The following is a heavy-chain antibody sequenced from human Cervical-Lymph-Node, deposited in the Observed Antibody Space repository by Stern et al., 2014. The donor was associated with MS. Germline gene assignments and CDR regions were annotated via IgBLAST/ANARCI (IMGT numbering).Heavy chain of an antibody. Sequence: VQLVQSGAEVKKPGASLKVSCKGSGFSFTANWIPWVRQMPGKGLEWMGISYPCDSDTRYSPSFQGQVTISADKSISTAYLQWSILKASDTAMDHCARDYGDCAFDYWGQGTLVTVSS. V-gene: IGHV5-51*01. J-gene: IGHJ4*02. D-gene: IGHD4-17*01. CDR2: SYPCDSDT. CDR1: GFSFTANW. CDR3: ARDYGDCAFDY.